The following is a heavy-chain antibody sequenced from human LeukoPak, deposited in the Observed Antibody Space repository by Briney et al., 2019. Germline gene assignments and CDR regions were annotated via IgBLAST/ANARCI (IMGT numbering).Heavy chain of an antibody. J-gene: IGHJ3*02. Sequence: GASVKVSCKTSGYTFTTYFIHWVRQAPGQGLEWMGGINPYSGDTKYAQKFQGRVTMTRDTSIRTDYMELSRLMSDETAVYYCARYWAEPAATDDAFDIWGQGTMDVVSS. V-gene: IGHV1-2*02. CDR3: ARYWAEPAATDDAFDI. D-gene: IGHD2-15*01. CDR1: GYTFTTYF. CDR2: INPYSGDT.